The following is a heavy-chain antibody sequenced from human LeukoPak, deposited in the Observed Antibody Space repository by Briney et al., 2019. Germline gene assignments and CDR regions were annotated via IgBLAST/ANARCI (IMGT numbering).Heavy chain of an antibody. D-gene: IGHD6-13*01. J-gene: IGHJ6*03. Sequence: ASVKVSCKASGYTFIGYYMHWVRQAPGQGLEWMGWISAYNGNTNYAQKLQGRVTMTTDTSTSTAYMELRSLRSDDTAVYYCARDRGIAAAGTYYYYYYMDVWGKGTTVTVSS. V-gene: IGHV1-18*04. CDR2: ISAYNGNT. CDR3: ARDRGIAAAGTYYYYYYMDV. CDR1: GYTFIGYY.